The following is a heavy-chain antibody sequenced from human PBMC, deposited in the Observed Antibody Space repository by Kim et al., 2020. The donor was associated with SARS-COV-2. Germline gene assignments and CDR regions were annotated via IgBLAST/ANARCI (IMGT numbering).Heavy chain of an antibody. Sequence: GGSLRLSCAASGFTFSSYAMSWVRQAPGKGLEWVSAISGSGGSTYYADSVKGRFTISRDNSKNTLYLQMNSLRAEDTAVYYCARGSPRFGGVIITFDYWGQGTLVTVSS. D-gene: IGHD3-10*01. CDR2: ISGSGGST. CDR1: GFTFSSYA. CDR3: ARGSPRFGGVIITFDY. V-gene: IGHV3-23*01. J-gene: IGHJ4*02.